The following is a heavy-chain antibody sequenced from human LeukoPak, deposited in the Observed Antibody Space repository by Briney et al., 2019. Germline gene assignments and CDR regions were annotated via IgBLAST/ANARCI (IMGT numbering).Heavy chain of an antibody. D-gene: IGHD5-24*01. J-gene: IGHJ6*03. CDR1: GFTFSSYS. CDR2: IRYDGSNK. CDR3: AKDALEEDYYYYYMDV. V-gene: IGHV3-30*02. Sequence: GGSLRLSCAASGFTFSSYSMNWVRQAPGKGLEWVAFIRYDGSNKYYADSVKGRFTISRDNSKNTLYLQMNSLRAEDTAVYYCAKDALEEDYYYYYMDVWGKGTTVTVSS.